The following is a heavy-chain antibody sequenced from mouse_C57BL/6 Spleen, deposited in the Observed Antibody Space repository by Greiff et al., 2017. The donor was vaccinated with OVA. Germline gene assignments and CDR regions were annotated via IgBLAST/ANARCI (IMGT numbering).Heavy chain of an antibody. CDR2: IDPSDSAT. CDR3: ASYGSSYDWYFDV. D-gene: IGHD1-1*01. V-gene: IGHV1-52*01. CDR1: GYTFTSYW. J-gene: IGHJ1*03. Sequence: QVQLQQPGAELVRPGSSVKLSCKASGYTFTSYWMHWVKQRPIQGLEWIGNIDPSDSATHYNQKFKDKGTLTVDKSSSTAYMQLSSLTSEDSAVYYCASYGSSYDWYFDVWGTGTTVTVSS.